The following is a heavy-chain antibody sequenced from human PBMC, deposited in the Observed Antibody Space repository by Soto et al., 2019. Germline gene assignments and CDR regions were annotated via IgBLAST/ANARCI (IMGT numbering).Heavy chain of an antibody. CDR1: GYSFTTYG. J-gene: IGHJ4*02. Sequence: QVQLVQSGAEVRQPGASVKVSCKASGYSFTTYGMSWVRQAPGQGLEYMGWINGYGHGAKYVQRFQGRFSMTTDTSTTTVYMDLRSLTSDDTAAYYGVRDLNGDFDYWGQGTVVIVS. CDR2: INGYGHGA. V-gene: IGHV1-18*01. D-gene: IGHD3-10*01. CDR3: VRDLNGDFDY.